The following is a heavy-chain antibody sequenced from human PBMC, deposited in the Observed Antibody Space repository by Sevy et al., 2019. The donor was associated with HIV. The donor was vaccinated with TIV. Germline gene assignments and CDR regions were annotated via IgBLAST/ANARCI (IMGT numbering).Heavy chain of an antibody. J-gene: IGHJ4*02. CDR2: ISSSSSYI. CDR3: ARGGNYYDGGYFDY. D-gene: IGHD3-22*01. CDR1: GFTFSSYS. V-gene: IGHV3-21*01. Sequence: GGSLRLSCAASGFTFSSYSMNWVRQAPGKGLEWVSSISSSSSYIYYTDSVKGRFTISRDNAKNSLYLQMNSLRAEDTAVYYCARGGNYYDGGYFDYWGQGTLVTVSS.